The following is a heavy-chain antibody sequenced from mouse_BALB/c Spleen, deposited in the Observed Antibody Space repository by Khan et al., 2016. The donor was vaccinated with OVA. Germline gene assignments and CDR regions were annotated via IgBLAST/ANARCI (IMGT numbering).Heavy chain of an antibody. V-gene: IGHV5-15*02. CDR2: ISDLAYTI. D-gene: IGHD1-2*01. CDR3: ARGGGTAPFAY. Sequence: EVELVESGGGLVQPGGSRKLSCAASGFTFSDYGMAWVRQAPGKGPEWVAFISDLAYTIYYGDAVTGRFTISRENAQHTLYLEMSSLRSEDTAIYYCARGGGTAPFAYWGLGTLVTVSA. J-gene: IGHJ3*01. CDR1: GFTFSDYG.